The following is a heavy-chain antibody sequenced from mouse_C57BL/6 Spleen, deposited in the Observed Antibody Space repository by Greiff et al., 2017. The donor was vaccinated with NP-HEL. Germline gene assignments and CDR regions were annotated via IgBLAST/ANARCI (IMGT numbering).Heavy chain of an antibody. Sequence: VQLQQSGAELARPGASVKLSCKASGYTFTSYGISWVKQRTGQCLEWIGEIYPRSGNTYYNEKFKGKATLTADKSSSTAYMELRSLTSEDSAVYFCASPLTTVVEEWFAYWGQGTLVTVSA. CDR2: IYPRSGNT. D-gene: IGHD1-1*01. V-gene: IGHV1-81*01. CDR3: ASPLTTVVEEWFAY. CDR1: GYTFTSYG. J-gene: IGHJ3*01.